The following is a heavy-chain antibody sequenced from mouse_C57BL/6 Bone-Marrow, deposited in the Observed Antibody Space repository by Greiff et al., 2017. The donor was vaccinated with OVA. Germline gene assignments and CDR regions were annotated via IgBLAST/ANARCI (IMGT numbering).Heavy chain of an antibody. CDR1: GYTFTSYW. V-gene: IGHV1-69*01. J-gene: IGHJ3*01. Sequence: QVQLQQPGAELVMPGASVKLSCKASGYTFTSYWMHWVKQRPGQGLEWIGEIDPSDSYTNYNQKFKGKSTLTVDKSSSTAYMQLSSLTSEDSAVYYCARGILYHGSSRGFAYWGQGTLVTVSA. CDR2: IDPSDSYT. CDR3: ARGILYHGSSRGFAY. D-gene: IGHD1-1*01.